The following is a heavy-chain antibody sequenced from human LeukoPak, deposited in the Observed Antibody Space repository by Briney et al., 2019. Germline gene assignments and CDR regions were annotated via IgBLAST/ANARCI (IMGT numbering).Heavy chain of an antibody. D-gene: IGHD2-15*01. CDR1: GGSFSGYY. Sequence: SETLSLTCAVYGGSFSGYYWSWIRQPPGKGLEWIGEINHSGSTNYNPSLKSRVTISVDTSKNQFSLKLSSVTAADTAVYYCARQPGYYFVGRFDYWGQGTLVTVSS. CDR2: INHSGST. CDR3: ARQPGYYFVGRFDY. J-gene: IGHJ4*02. V-gene: IGHV4-34*01.